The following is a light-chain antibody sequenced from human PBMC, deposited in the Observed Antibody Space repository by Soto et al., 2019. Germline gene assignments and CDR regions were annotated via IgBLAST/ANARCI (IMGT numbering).Light chain of an antibody. V-gene: IGLV6-57*02. Sequence: NFMLTQPHSVSESPGKTVTISCAGSGGSIASNYVQWYQQRPGSAPTPVIYADDQRPSGVPDRFSGSLDISSNSASLTISGLTTEDEADYYCQSYGATHVVFGGGTKLTV. CDR2: ADD. J-gene: IGLJ2*01. CDR1: GGSIASNY. CDR3: QSYGATHVV.